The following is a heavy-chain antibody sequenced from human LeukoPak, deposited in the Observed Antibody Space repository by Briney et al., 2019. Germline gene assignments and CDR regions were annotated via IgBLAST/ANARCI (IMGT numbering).Heavy chain of an antibody. CDR3: AKPDHYYYGSGLFDY. J-gene: IGHJ4*02. CDR2: VSGSGGST. V-gene: IGHV3-23*01. CDR1: GFTFSSYA. D-gene: IGHD3-10*01. Sequence: PGVSLRLSCAASGFTFSSYAMSWVRQAPGKGLEWVSAVSGSGGSTYYADSVKGRFTISRDNSKNTLYLQMNSLRAEDTAVYYCAKPDHYYYGSGLFDYWGQGTLVTVSS.